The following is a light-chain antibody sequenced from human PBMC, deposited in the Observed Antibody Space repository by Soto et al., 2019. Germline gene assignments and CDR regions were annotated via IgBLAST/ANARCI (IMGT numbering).Light chain of an antibody. J-gene: IGKJ1*01. V-gene: IGKV3-20*01. CDR2: TTS. Sequence: DIVLTQSPGTLSLSPGERATLSCRASQSVGTYLAWYRQKPGQAPRLLIYTTSNRATDIPDRFSGSGSGTDFTLTISRLEPEDFAVYYCQHYGSSPWTFVQGTKVEIK. CDR1: QSVGTY. CDR3: QHYGSSPWT.